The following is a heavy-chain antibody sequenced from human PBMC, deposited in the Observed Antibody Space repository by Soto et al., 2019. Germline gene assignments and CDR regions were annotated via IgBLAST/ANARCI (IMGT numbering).Heavy chain of an antibody. D-gene: IGHD3-3*01. CDR1: GYTFTSYD. Sequence: GASVKVSCKASGYTFTSYDINWVRQATGQGLEWMGWMNPNSGNTGYAQKFQGRVTMTRNTSISTAYMELSSLRSEDTAVYYCARGRGGPYDFWSGYGYRYAFDPWGQGTLGTGSS. CDR3: ARGRGGPYDFWSGYGYRYAFDP. J-gene: IGHJ5*02. CDR2: MNPNSGNT. V-gene: IGHV1-8*01.